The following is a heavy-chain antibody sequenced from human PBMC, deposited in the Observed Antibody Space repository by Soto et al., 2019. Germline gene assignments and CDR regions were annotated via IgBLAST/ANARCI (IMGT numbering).Heavy chain of an antibody. CDR2: IWYDGSNK. CDR1: GFTFSSYC. J-gene: IGHJ6*02. CDR3: ARVLTETTAYYYYGMDV. V-gene: IGHV3-33*01. D-gene: IGHD1-7*01. Sequence: GGSLRLSCAASGFTFSSYCMHWVRQAPGKGLEWVAVIWYDGSNKYYEDSVKGRVTISIDNYKNTLYLKMNSLRAEDTAVYYCARVLTETTAYYYYGMDVWGQGTTVTVSS.